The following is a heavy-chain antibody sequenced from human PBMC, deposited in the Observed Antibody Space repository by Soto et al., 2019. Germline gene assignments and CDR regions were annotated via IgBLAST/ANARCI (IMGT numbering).Heavy chain of an antibody. V-gene: IGHV3-66*01. CDR1: GFTVSSNY. J-gene: IGHJ4*02. Sequence: EVQLVESGGGLVQPGGSLRLSCAASGFTVSSNYMSWVRQAPGKGLEWVSVIYSGGSTYYADSVKDRYTISGDDSKNTLYLQMNSLRAEDRAVYYGASRRPFDYWGQGTLVTVSS. CDR2: IYSGGST. CDR3: ASRRPFDY.